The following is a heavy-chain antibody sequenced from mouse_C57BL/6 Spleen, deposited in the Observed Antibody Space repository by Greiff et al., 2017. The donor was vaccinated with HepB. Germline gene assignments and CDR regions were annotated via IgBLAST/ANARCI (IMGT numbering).Heavy chain of an antibody. CDR3: PRGVSSYGYAMDY. CDR1: GYTFTDYD. Sequence: QVHLKQSGAELVRPGASVTLSCKASGYTFTDYDMHWVKQTPVHGLEWIGAIDPETGGTAYNQKFKGKAILTADKSSSTAYMELRSLTSEDSAVYYCPRGVSSYGYAMDYWGQGTSVTVSS. CDR2: IDPETGGT. D-gene: IGHD1-1*01. J-gene: IGHJ4*01. V-gene: IGHV1-15*01.